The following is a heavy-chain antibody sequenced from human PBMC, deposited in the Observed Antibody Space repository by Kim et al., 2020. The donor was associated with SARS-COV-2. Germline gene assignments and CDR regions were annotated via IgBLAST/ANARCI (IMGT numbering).Heavy chain of an antibody. CDR3: ARDSSIFGVVITPLSYYYGMGV. J-gene: IGHJ6*02. Sequence: ASVKVSCKASGYTFTGYYMHWVRQAPGQGLEWMGRINPNSGGTNYAQKFQGRVTMTRDTSISTAYMELSRLRSDDTAVYYCARDSSIFGVVITPLSYYYGMGVWGQGTTVTVSS. CDR2: INPNSGGT. D-gene: IGHD3-3*01. CDR1: GYTFTGYY. V-gene: IGHV1-2*06.